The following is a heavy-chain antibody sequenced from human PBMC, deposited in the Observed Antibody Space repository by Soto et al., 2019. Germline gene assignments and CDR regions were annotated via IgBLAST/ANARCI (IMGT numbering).Heavy chain of an antibody. J-gene: IGHJ4*02. D-gene: IGHD1-26*01. CDR3: AKDHQWELLKDGYFDY. V-gene: IGHV1-69*13. CDR1: GVTFSSYA. CDR2: IIPIFGIA. Sequence: AVKVSCKASGVTFSSYAISWVRQAPAQGLEWMGGIIPIFGIANYAQKFQGRVTITADESTSTAYMELSSLRSEDTAVYYCAKDHQWELLKDGYFDYWGQGTLVTVSS.